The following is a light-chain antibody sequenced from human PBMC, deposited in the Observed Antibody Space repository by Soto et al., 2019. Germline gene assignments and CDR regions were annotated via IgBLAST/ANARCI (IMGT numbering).Light chain of an antibody. CDR3: GTWDGSLSAGV. CDR2: DNN. Sequence: QSVLTQPPSVSAAPGQKVTISCSGSSSNIGNNYVSWYQQLPGTAPKLLIYDNNERPSGIPDRFSGSKSGTSATLGITGLQTGDEADYYCGTWDGSLSAGVFGKGTKVTVL. V-gene: IGLV1-51*01. CDR1: SSNIGNNY. J-gene: IGLJ2*01.